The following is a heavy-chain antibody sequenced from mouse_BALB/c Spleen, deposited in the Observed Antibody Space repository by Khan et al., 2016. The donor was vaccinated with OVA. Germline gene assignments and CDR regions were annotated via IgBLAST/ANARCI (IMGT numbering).Heavy chain of an antibody. CDR3: SGGYDCFAH. V-gene: IGHV1-19*01. D-gene: IGHD2-2*01. J-gene: IGHJ3*01. CDR1: GYSFPAYY. CDR2: MNPNTGNT. Sequence: VQLKQSGPDLVKPGASVQMSFQASGYSFPAYYINWGKLSQGPSLESIGLMNPNTGNTHYNQKFKDKALLIVDTSSSTAYMELRSLTSEGSAVYYCSGGYDCFAHWGQGTLVTVSA.